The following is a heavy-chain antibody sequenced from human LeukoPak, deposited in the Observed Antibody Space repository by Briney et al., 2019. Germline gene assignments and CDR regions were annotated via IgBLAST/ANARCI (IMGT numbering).Heavy chain of an antibody. Sequence: ASVKVSCKTSGYTFTGYYLHWVRQAPGQGLEWMGWINPNSGATNYAQHFQGRVTMTRDRSISTVYVDLRRLTSDDTAVYYCARGLSTSWLPPFDTWGQGTLVTVSS. CDR1: GYTFTGYY. J-gene: IGHJ5*02. CDR3: ARGLSTSWLPPFDT. D-gene: IGHD6-13*01. CDR2: INPNSGAT. V-gene: IGHV1-2*02.